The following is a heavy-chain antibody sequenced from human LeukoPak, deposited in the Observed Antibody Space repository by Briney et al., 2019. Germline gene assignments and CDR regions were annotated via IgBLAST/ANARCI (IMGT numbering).Heavy chain of an antibody. Sequence: ASVKVSCKASGYTFTGYYMHWVRQAPGQGLEWMGWINPNSGGTNNAQKFQGRVTMTRDTSISTAYMELSRLRSDDTAVYYCASHIIGYCSSTSCYELDYWGQGTLVTVSS. CDR1: GYTFTGYY. CDR2: INPNSGGT. CDR3: ASHIIGYCSSTSCYELDY. J-gene: IGHJ4*02. D-gene: IGHD2-2*01. V-gene: IGHV1-2*02.